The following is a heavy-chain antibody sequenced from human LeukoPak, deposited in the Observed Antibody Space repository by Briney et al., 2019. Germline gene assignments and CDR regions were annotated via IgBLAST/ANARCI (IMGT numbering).Heavy chain of an antibody. D-gene: IGHD2-15*01. CDR2: IVGSGDST. CDR3: AKTHRYCSGGTCYLFDY. J-gene: IGHJ4*02. V-gene: IGHV3-23*01. CDR1: GFTFSSYA. Sequence: SGGSLRLSCAASGFTFSSYAMSWVRQAPGEGPEWVSAIVGSGDSTYYADSVKGRFTISRDNSENTLYLQMNSLRAEDTAVYYCAKTHRYCSGGTCYLFDYWGQGTLVTVSS.